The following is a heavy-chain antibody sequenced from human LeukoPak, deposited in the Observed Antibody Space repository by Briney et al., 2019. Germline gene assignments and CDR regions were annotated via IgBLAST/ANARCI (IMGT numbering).Heavy chain of an antibody. Sequence: GGSLRLSCAASGFTFSSYSMNWVRQAPGKGLEWVSSISSSSSYIYYADSVKGRFTISRDNAKNSLYLQMNSLRAEDTAVYYCARGTYSSGWTIDYWGQGTLVTVSS. CDR3: ARGTYSSGWTIDY. D-gene: IGHD6-19*01. J-gene: IGHJ4*02. CDR1: GFTFSSYS. CDR2: ISSSSSYI. V-gene: IGHV3-21*01.